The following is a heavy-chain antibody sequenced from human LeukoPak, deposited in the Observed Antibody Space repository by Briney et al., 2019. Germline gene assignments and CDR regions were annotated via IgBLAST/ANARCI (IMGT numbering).Heavy chain of an antibody. D-gene: IGHD1-26*01. CDR2: INHSGST. CDR3: ARGQTIVVATGDF. J-gene: IGHJ4*02. V-gene: IGHV4-34*01. CDR1: GASIGGYY. Sequence: SETPSLTCAVYGASIGGYYWSWIRQPPGKGLEWIGEINHSGSTNYNPSLKSRVTISVDTSKNQFSLKLSSVTAADTAVYYCARGQTIVVATGDFSGQGTLVTVSS.